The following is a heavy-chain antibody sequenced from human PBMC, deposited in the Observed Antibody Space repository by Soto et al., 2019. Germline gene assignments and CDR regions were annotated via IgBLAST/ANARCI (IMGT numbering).Heavy chain of an antibody. Sequence: PSETLSLTCAVYGGSFSGYYLSWIRQPPGKGLEWIGEINHSGSTNYNPSLKSRVTISVDTSKNQFSLKLSSVTAADTAVYYCASIAVAQTNGGNLNYYYYGMDVWGQGTTVTVSS. D-gene: IGHD6-19*01. CDR3: ASIAVAQTNGGNLNYYYYGMDV. V-gene: IGHV4-34*01. J-gene: IGHJ6*02. CDR1: GGSFSGYY. CDR2: INHSGST.